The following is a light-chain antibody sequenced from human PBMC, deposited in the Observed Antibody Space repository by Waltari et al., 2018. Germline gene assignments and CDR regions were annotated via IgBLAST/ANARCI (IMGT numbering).Light chain of an antibody. J-gene: IGLJ3*02. Sequence: SYPLTQPPSVSVAPGKTARITCGGNDIGSKSVHWYQQKPGQAPVLVIYYNSDRPSGIPERFSGSISGNTATLTISRVEAGDEADYYCQVWDSSGDHPGVYWVFGGGTKLTVL. V-gene: IGLV3-21*04. CDR1: DIGSKS. CDR3: QVWDSSGDHPGVYWV. CDR2: YNS.